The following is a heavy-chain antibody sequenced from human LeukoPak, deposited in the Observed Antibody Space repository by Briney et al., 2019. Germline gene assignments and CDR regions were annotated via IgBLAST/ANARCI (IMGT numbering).Heavy chain of an antibody. CDR1: GFTVSSNY. CDR2: IYSGGST. V-gene: IGHV3-53*01. Sequence: GGSLRLSCAASGFTVSSNYMGWVRQAPGKGLEWVSVIYSGGSTHYADSVKGRFTISRDNSKNTLYLQMNSLRAEDTAVYYCAREAYYDILTGYYYYYGMDVWGQGTTVTVSS. D-gene: IGHD3-9*01. CDR3: AREAYYDILTGYYYYYGMDV. J-gene: IGHJ6*02.